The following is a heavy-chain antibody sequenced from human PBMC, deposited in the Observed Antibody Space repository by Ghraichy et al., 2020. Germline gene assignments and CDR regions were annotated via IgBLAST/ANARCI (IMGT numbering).Heavy chain of an antibody. Sequence: SETLSLTCTVSGGSISSYYWSWIRQPAGKGLEWIGRIYTSGSTNYNPSLKSRVTMSVDTSKNQFSLKLSSVTAADTAVYYCARLGYYDSSGYPYLDYWGQGTLVTVSS. CDR3: ARLGYYDSSGYPYLDY. CDR2: IYTSGST. J-gene: IGHJ4*02. D-gene: IGHD3-22*01. CDR1: GGSISSYY. V-gene: IGHV4-4*07.